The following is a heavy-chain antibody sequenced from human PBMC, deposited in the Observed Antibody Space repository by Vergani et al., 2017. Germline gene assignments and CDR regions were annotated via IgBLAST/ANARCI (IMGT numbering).Heavy chain of an antibody. V-gene: IGHV1-69*02. CDR1: GGTFSSYT. CDR3: ARDYYENPLGY. J-gene: IGHJ4*02. D-gene: IGHD3-22*01. Sequence: QVQLVQSGAEVKKPGSSVKVSCKASGGTFSSYTISWVRQAPGQGLEWMGRIVPILGIANYAQKFQGRVTITADKSTSTAYMELSSLRSEDTAVYYCARDYYENPLGYWGQGTLVTVSS. CDR2: IVPILGIA.